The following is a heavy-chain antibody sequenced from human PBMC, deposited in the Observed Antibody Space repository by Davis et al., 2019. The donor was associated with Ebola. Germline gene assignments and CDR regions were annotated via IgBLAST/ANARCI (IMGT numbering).Heavy chain of an antibody. CDR2: INHSGST. CDR3: ARGRSYTLYYYYYGMDV. J-gene: IGHJ6*02. V-gene: IGHV4-34*01. Sequence: LRLSCAVYGGSFSGYYWSWIRQPPGKGLEWIGEINHSGSTNYNPSLKSRVTISVDTSKNQFSLKLSSVTAADTAVYYCARGRSYTLYYYYYGMDVWGQGTTVTVSS. CDR1: GGSFSGYY. D-gene: IGHD3-10*01.